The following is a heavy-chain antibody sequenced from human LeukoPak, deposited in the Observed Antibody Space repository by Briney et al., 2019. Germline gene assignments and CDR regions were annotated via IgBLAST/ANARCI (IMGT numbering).Heavy chain of an antibody. CDR3: ARVPYRSMVYVFDY. Sequence: GESLKISCKGSGYSFISYWIGWVRQMPGKGLEWMGIIYPGDSDTRYRPSFQGQVTTSADKSISTAYLQWSSLKASDTAMYYCARVPYRSMVYVFDYWGQGTLVTVSS. CDR1: GYSFISYW. V-gene: IGHV5-51*01. J-gene: IGHJ4*02. CDR2: IYPGDSDT. D-gene: IGHD3-10*01.